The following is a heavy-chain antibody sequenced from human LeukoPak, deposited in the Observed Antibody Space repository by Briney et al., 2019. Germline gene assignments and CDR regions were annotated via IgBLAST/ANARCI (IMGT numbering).Heavy chain of an antibody. D-gene: IGHD3-22*01. Sequence: GGSLRLSCAASGFTFSSYGMHWVRQAPGKGLEWVAFIRYDGSNKYYADSVKGRFTISRDNSKNTLYLQMNSLRAEDTAVYYCARGANYYDSSGYSYNFDYWGQGTLVTVSS. CDR3: ARGANYYDSSGYSYNFDY. CDR1: GFTFSSYG. V-gene: IGHV3-30*02. CDR2: IRYDGSNK. J-gene: IGHJ4*02.